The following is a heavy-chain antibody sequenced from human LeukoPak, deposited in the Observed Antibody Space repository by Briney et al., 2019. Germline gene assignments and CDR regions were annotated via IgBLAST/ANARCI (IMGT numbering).Heavy chain of an antibody. D-gene: IGHD3-16*02. CDR3: AKDLGLRVWGNYRPPAFDY. CDR1: GLTFRSHL. J-gene: IGHJ4*02. CDR2: IKQVGREK. Sequence: PGGSLTLSCAASGLTFRSHLMTCVRQGAREGLDWVAYIKQVGREKSYVECVKGRFTNSRDNATNSLYLQMNSLRANDTAVYYCAKDLGLRVWGNYRPPAFDYWGQGSLVAVSS. V-gene: IGHV3-7*03.